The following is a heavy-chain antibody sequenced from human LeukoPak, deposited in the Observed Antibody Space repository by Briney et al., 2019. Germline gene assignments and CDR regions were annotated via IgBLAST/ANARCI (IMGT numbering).Heavy chain of an antibody. CDR3: AGDRGSSFDY. CDR1: GGSISSYY. Sequence: PSENLSLTCTVSGGSISSYYWSWIRHPPGNGLKWSVYTYYSGSTNDNPSLKSRVTISVDTSKNQFTLKRSSVTAAYTAVYYCAGDRGSSFDYWGQGTLVTVSS. CDR2: TYYSGST. J-gene: IGHJ4*02. V-gene: IGHV4-59*01. D-gene: IGHD6-13*01.